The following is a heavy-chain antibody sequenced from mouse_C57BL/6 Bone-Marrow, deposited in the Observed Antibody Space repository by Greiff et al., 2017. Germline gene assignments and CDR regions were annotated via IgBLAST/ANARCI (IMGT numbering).Heavy chain of an antibody. V-gene: IGHV1-18*01. CDR2: INPNNGGT. CDR3: ARRLYDGYYGFAY. Sequence: VQLQQSGPELVKPGASVKIPCKASGYTFTDYNMDWVKQSHGKSLEWIGDINPNNGGTIYNQKFKGKATLTVDKSSSTAYMELRSLTSEDTAVYYCARRLYDGYYGFAYWGQGTLVTVSA. J-gene: IGHJ3*01. D-gene: IGHD2-3*01. CDR1: GYTFTDYN.